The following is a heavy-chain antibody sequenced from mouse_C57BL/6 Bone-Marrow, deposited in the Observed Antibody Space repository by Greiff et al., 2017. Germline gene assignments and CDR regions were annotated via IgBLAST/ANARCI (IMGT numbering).Heavy chain of an antibody. CDR2: IHPNSGST. Sequence: VQLQQPGAELVKPGASVKLSCKASGYTFTSYWMHWVKQRPGQGLEWIGMIHPNSGSTNYNEKFKSKATLTVDKSSSTAYMQLSSLTSEDSAVYYCARDYSSRCAMDYWGQGTSVTVSS. D-gene: IGHD1-1*01. CDR3: ARDYSSRCAMDY. V-gene: IGHV1-64*01. CDR1: GYTFTSYW. J-gene: IGHJ4*01.